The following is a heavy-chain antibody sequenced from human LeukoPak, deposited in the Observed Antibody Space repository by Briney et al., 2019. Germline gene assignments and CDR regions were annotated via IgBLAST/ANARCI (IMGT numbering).Heavy chain of an antibody. CDR3: ARSFWCSYSNSCELAY. Sequence: ASVKVSCKASGYTFTSYGINWVRQAPGQGLEWMGWISAYNGNTKYAQKFQGRVTMTTDTSTSTAYMELRSLTSDDTAVYYCARSFWCSYSNSCELAYWGQGTLVTVSS. V-gene: IGHV1-18*01. J-gene: IGHJ4*02. D-gene: IGHD6-13*01. CDR1: GYTFTSYG. CDR2: ISAYNGNT.